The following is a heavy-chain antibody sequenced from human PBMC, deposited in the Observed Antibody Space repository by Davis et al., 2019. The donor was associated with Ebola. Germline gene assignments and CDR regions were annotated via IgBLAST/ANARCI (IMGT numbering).Heavy chain of an antibody. CDR2: ISAYNGNT. D-gene: IGHD1-26*01. J-gene: IGHJ3*02. Sequence: ASVKVSCKASGYTFTSHVINWVRQATGQGLEWVGWISAYNGNTNYAQKGQGRVTMTTDTSTGTAYLDLRSLRSDDTDVYFCARTSIVGTTTTASDIWGQGTMVTVSS. CDR1: GYTFTSHV. CDR3: ARTSIVGTTTTASDI. V-gene: IGHV1-18*01.